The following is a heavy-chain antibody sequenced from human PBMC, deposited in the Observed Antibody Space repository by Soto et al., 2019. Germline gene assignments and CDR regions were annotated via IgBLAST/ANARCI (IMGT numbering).Heavy chain of an antibody. CDR3: ARGARGVTPAYFDY. J-gene: IGHJ4*02. CDR1: GGAFSSYA. V-gene: IGHV1-69*12. D-gene: IGHD4-4*01. Sequence: QVQLVQSGAEVKKPGSSVKVSCEASGGAFSSYAISWVRQAPGQGLEWMGGIIPIFGTANYAQKFQGRVTITADESTSTAYMELSSLRSEDTAVYYCARGARGVTPAYFDYWGQGTLVTVSS. CDR2: IIPIFGTA.